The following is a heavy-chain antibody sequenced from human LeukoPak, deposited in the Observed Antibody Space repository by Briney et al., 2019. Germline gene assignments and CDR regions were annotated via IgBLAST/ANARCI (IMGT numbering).Heavy chain of an antibody. J-gene: IGHJ4*02. Sequence: PSETLSLTCAVSGGSISSNNWWGWVRQPPGKGLEWIGEIYHSGSPNYNPSLKSRVTISVDKSRNHFSLNLSSVTAADTAVYYCARVGRVGSGYYYGVDYWGQGTLVTVSS. CDR3: ARVGRVGSGYYYGVDY. V-gene: IGHV4-4*02. CDR2: IYHSGSP. D-gene: IGHD3-22*01. CDR1: GGSISSNNW.